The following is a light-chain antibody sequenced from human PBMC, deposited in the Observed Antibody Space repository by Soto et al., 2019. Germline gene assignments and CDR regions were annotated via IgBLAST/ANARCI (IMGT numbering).Light chain of an antibody. CDR1: SGHSSYA. J-gene: IGLJ2*01. CDR3: QTWGTGIRV. Sequence: QSVLTQSPSASASLGASVKLTCTLSSGHSSYAIAWHQQQPEKGPRYLMKLYTDGSHSKGDGIPDRFSGSSSGAERYLTISSLQSEDEAEYYCQTWGTGIRVFGGGTKLTVL. CDR2: LYTDGSH. V-gene: IGLV4-69*01.